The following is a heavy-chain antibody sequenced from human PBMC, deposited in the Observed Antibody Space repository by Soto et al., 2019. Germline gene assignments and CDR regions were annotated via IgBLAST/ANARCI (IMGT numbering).Heavy chain of an antibody. V-gene: IGHV4-30-2*01. CDR1: GGCISSGGYS. J-gene: IGHJ4*02. Sequence: SETLSLTCAVSGGCISSGGYSWSWIRQPPGKGLEWIGYIYHSGSTYYNPSLKSRVTISVDRSKNQFSLQLTSVTAADTALYFCARHDNMTLGSQYLDSWGPRTLVTVSS. CDR2: IYHSGST. CDR3: ARHDNMTLGSQYLDS. D-gene: IGHD1-1*01.